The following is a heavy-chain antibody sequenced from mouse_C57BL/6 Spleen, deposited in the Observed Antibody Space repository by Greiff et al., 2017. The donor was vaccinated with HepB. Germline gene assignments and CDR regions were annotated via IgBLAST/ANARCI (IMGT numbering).Heavy chain of an antibody. D-gene: IGHD2-4*01. CDR3: ARSNDYDEGFAY. J-gene: IGHJ3*01. Sequence: QLQQSGAELVRPGTSVKVSCKASGYAFTNYLIEWVKQRPGQGLEWIGVINPGSGGTNYNEKFKGKATLTADKSSSTAYMQLSSLTSEDSAVYFCARSNDYDEGFAYWGQGTLVTVSA. CDR2: INPGSGGT. V-gene: IGHV1-54*01. CDR1: GYAFTNYL.